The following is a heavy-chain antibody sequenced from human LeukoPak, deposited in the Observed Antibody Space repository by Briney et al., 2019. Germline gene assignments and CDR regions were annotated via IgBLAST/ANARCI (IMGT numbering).Heavy chain of an antibody. D-gene: IGHD3-10*02. J-gene: IGHJ6*04. CDR3: AELGITMIGGV. CDR1: GFTFSSYS. Sequence: GGSLRLSCAASGFTFSSYSMNWVRQAPGKGLEWVSFISGTSSYIYYADSVKGRFTISRDNAKNSLYLQMNSLRAEDTAVYYCAELGITMIGGVWGKGTTVTIPS. CDR2: ISGTSSYI. V-gene: IGHV3-21*01.